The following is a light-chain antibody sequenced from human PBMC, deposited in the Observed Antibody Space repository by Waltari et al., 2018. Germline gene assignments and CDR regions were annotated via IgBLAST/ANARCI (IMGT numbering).Light chain of an antibody. CDR1: QTITNY. V-gene: IGKV1-39*01. CDR2: AAS. CDR3: QQTYSVPLT. J-gene: IGKJ4*01. Sequence: DIQVTQSPSSLSASVGDRVIITCRTSQTITNYLNWYQQKPGKAPQLLIYAASNLQSGGPSRFSGSGSGTDFTLTISSLQPDDFATYFCQQTYSVPLTFGGGTRVEIK.